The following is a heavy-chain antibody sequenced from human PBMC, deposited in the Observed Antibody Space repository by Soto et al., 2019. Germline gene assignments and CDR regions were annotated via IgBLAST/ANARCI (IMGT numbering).Heavy chain of an antibody. V-gene: IGHV4-31*03. CDR3: ASVSSWYQNFDY. CDR1: GGSISSGGYY. Sequence: SETLSLTCTVSGGSISSGGYYWSWIRQHPGKGLEWIGYIYYSGSTYYNPSLKSRVTISVDTSKNQFSLKLSSVTAADTAVYYCASVSSWYQNFDYRRQGTLVTVSS. J-gene: IGHJ4*02. D-gene: IGHD6-13*01. CDR2: IYYSGST.